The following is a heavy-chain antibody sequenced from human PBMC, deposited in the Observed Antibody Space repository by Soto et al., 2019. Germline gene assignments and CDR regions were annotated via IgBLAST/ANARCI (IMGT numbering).Heavy chain of an antibody. D-gene: IGHD2-21*02. Sequence: QVQLVQSGAEVKKPGSSVKVSCKASGGTFSSYAISWVRQAPGQGLEWMGGIIPIFGTANYAQKFQGRVTITADKSTSTAYMELSSLRSEDTAVYYCAKYMTGILPHYYYYGMDVWGQGTTVTVSS. V-gene: IGHV1-69*06. CDR2: IIPIFGTA. J-gene: IGHJ6*02. CDR1: GGTFSSYA. CDR3: AKYMTGILPHYYYYGMDV.